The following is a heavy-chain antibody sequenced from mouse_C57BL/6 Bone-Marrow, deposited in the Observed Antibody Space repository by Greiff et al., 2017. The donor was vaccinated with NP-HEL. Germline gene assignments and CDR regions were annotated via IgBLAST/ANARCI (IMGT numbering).Heavy chain of an antibody. CDR2: IDPENGDT. Sequence: EVQLQQSGAELVRPGASVKLSCTASGFNIKDDYMHWVKQRPEQGLEWIGWIDPENGDTEYASKFQGKATITADTSSNTAYLQLSSLTSEDTAVDYCTRLWDGRAWFAYWGQGTLVTVSA. CDR3: TRLWDGRAWFAY. V-gene: IGHV14-4*01. J-gene: IGHJ3*01. CDR1: GFNIKDDY. D-gene: IGHD4-1*01.